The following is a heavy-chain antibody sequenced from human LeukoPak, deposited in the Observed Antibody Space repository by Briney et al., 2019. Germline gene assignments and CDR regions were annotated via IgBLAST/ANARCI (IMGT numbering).Heavy chain of an antibody. CDR2: INPNSGGT. V-gene: IGHV1-2*02. CDR1: GYTFTGYY. CDR3: ARDQESYYYDSSGYYFH. D-gene: IGHD3-22*01. Sequence: ASVKVSCKASGYTFTGYYMHWVRQAPGQGLEWMGWINPNSGGTNYAQKFQGRVTMTRDTSISTAYMELSRLRSDDTAVYYCARDQESYYYDSSGYYFHWGQGTLVTVSS. J-gene: IGHJ4*02.